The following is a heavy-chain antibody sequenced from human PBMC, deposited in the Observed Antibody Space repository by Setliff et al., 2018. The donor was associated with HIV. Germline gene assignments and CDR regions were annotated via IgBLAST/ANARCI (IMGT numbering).Heavy chain of an antibody. CDR2: ISPIFGTA. CDR3: ARHTGEGSTTIDY. Sequence: SVKVSCKASGYTFTGYYMHWVRQAPGQGLEWMGGISPIFGTANYAQKFQGRVTITTDESTTTAYMELSSLRYEDTAVYYCARHTGEGSTTIDYWGQGTLVTVSS. CDR1: GYTFTGYY. V-gene: IGHV1-69*05. J-gene: IGHJ4*02. D-gene: IGHD3-16*01.